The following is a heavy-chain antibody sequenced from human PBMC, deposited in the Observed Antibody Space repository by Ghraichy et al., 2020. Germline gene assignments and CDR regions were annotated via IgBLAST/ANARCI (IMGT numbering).Heavy chain of an antibody. CDR1: GGSFSGYY. CDR3: ARRYYDFWSGYSAKTFDY. D-gene: IGHD3-3*01. Sequence: SETLSLTCAVSGGSFSGYYWNWIRKRPGTGLEWIGEITHSGSTNYNPSLKRRVTITVDTTKNQFSLKLSSVTAADTAEYYCARRYYDFWSGYSAKTFDYWGQGTLVTVSS. CDR2: ITHSGST. V-gene: IGHV4-34*01. J-gene: IGHJ4*02.